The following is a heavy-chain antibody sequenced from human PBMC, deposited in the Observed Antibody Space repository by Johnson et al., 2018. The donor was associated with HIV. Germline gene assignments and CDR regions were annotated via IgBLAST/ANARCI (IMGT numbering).Heavy chain of an antibody. Sequence: QVQLVESGGGVVQPGRSLRLSCAASGFTFTSYAMHWVRQAPGKGLEWVAVVSYDGSPKYYADSVKGRFTISRDNSENTLYLQMNSLRAEDTAVFFCARDWSWRGSLKGGGAFDIWGQGTLVTVSA. CDR3: ARDWSWRGSLKGGGAFDI. D-gene: IGHD1-26*01. V-gene: IGHV3-30*04. CDR2: VSYDGSPK. CDR1: GFTFTSYA. J-gene: IGHJ3*02.